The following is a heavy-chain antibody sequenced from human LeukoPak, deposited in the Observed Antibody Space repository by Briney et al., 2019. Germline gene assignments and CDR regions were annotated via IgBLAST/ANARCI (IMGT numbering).Heavy chain of an antibody. CDR1: GGTFSSYA. CDR3: ARDGRSPIRSPEYYYYYYYMDV. D-gene: IGHD1-14*01. V-gene: IGHV1-69*13. CDR2: IIPIFGTA. J-gene: IGHJ6*03. Sequence: ASVKVSCKASGGTFSSYAISWVRQAPGQGLEWMGGIIPIFGTANYAQKFQGRVTITADESTSTAYMELSSLRSEDTAVYYCARDGRSPIRSPEYYYYYYYMDVWGKGTTVTVSS.